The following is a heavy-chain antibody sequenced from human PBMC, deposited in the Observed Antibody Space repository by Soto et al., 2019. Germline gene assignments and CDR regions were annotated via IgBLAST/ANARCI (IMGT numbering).Heavy chain of an antibody. J-gene: IGHJ3*01. CDR1: GGTFSNYA. Sequence: QVQLVQSGAEVKKPGSSVKVSCKASGGTFSNYAFSWVRQAPGPGLDWMGTIIPILGTTNFAQKFQGRVTMTADESTTTVYMELSSLRSDDTAVYYCARELQAGPGTFREDAFDLWGQGTTVTVSS. CDR2: IIPILGTT. CDR3: ARELQAGPGTFREDAFDL. D-gene: IGHD1-1*01. V-gene: IGHV1-69*15.